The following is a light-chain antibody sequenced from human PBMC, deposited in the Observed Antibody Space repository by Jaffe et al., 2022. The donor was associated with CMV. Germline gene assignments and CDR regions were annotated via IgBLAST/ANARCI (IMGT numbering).Light chain of an antibody. CDR1: QSVGSF. CDR3: QQRGSWPLT. V-gene: IGKV3-11*01. Sequence: EIVLTQSPATLSLSPGERATLSCRASQSVGSFLAWYQQKRGQAPRLLIYDTSNRATDIPARFSGSGSGTDFTLTISSLEPEDFAIYFCQQRGSWPLTFGGGTNVEIK. J-gene: IGKJ4*01. CDR2: DTS.